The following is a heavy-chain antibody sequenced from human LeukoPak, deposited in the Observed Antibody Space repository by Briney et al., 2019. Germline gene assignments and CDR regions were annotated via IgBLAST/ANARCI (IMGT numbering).Heavy chain of an antibody. CDR1: GFTFSSYW. J-gene: IGHJ3*01. V-gene: IGHV3-7*01. CDR3: ATAFNVVDDGFDV. D-gene: IGHD2-21*01. Sequence: GGSLRLSCAASGFTFSSYWMSWVRQAPGKGLEWVANIKQDGSYKFYGDSVKGRFTISRDNAKNSLYLHLSSLTEEDTAVYYCATAFNVVDDGFDVWGQGTLVTVSS. CDR2: IKQDGSYK.